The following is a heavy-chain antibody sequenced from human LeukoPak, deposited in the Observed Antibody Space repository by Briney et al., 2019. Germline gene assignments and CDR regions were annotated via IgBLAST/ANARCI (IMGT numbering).Heavy chain of an antibody. CDR1: GFTLSSYA. CDR3: ANSLRYSSGWYKSGYFDY. CDR2: ISDTGNT. D-gene: IGHD6-19*01. Sequence: GGSLRLSCAASGFTLSSYAMSWVRQAPGKGLEWVSAISDTGNTYHADSVKGRFTISRDNSKNTLYLQMNSLRAEDTAVYYCANSLRYSSGWYKSGYFDYWGQGTLVTVSS. V-gene: IGHV3-23*01. J-gene: IGHJ4*02.